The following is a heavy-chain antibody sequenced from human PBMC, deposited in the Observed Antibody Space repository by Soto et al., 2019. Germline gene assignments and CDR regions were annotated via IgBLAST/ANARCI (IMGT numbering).Heavy chain of an antibody. J-gene: IGHJ4*02. CDR1: GFTFSSYA. CDR2: LSGSGIST. V-gene: IGHV3-23*01. Sequence: EVQLLESGGGLVQPGGSLRLSCAASGFTFSSYAMNWVRQAPGKGLEWVASLSGSGISTFYADSVKGRFTISRDNSENTLFLQLNNLRAEDTAVYYCAKSRGDVWSGHYPDWGQGTLVTVSS. D-gene: IGHD3-3*01. CDR3: AKSRGDVWSGHYPD.